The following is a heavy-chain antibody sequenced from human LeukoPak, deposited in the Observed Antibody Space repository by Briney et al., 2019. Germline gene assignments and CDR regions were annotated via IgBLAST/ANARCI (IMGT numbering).Heavy chain of an antibody. J-gene: IGHJ6*02. CDR3: AKSSGGSTRFYYGMDV. CDR1: GFTFSSYS. V-gene: IGHV3-21*04. CDR2: ISSSSSYI. Sequence: GGSLRLSCAASGFTFSSYSMTWVRQAPGKGLEWVSSISSSSSYIYYADSVKGRFTISRDNSKNTLYLQMNSLRAEDTAVYYCAKSSGGSTRFYYGMDVWGQGTTVTVSS. D-gene: IGHD2-15*01.